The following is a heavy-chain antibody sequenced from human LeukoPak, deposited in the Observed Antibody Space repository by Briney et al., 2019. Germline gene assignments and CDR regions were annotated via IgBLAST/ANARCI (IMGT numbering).Heavy chain of an antibody. CDR3: ARDLHGSPDW. CDR2: INTDGRTT. Sequence: GGSLRLSCAASGFTFTTFWMNWVRQAPGEGLVWVSLINTDGRTTTYADSVKGRFTISRDNAKNTLYLQMNSLRDEDTAVYYCARDLHGSPDWWGQGTLVTVSS. V-gene: IGHV3-74*01. CDR1: GFTFTTFW. D-gene: IGHD2-2*03. J-gene: IGHJ4*02.